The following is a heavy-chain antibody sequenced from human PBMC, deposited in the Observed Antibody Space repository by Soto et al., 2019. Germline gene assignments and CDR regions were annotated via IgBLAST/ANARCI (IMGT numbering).Heavy chain of an antibody. CDR1: GGSISSGGDY. D-gene: IGHD6-13*01. V-gene: IGHV4-31*03. Sequence: SETLSLTCTVSGGSISSGGDYWSWIRQHPGKGLEWIGYIYYSGSTYYNPSLKSRVTISVDTSKNQFSLKLSSVTAADTAVYYCARVASSSWHQNWFDPWGQGTLVTVSS. CDR2: IYYSGST. CDR3: ARVASSSWHQNWFDP. J-gene: IGHJ5*02.